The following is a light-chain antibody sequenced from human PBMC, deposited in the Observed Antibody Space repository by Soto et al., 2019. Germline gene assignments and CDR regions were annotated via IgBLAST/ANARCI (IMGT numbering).Light chain of an antibody. J-gene: IGKJ2*01. V-gene: IGKV3-15*01. CDR3: QQRSNWPPYT. Sequence: EIVMTQSPATLSVSPGERVTLSCRASQNVNSNLAWYQQKPGQAPRLLIYGASTRANGFPARFSGSGSGTEFTLTISSLQSEDFAVYYCQQRSNWPPYTFGQGTKLEIK. CDR1: QNVNSN. CDR2: GAS.